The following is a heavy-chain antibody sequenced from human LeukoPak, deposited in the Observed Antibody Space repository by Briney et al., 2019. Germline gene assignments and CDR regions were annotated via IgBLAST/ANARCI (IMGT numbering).Heavy chain of an antibody. V-gene: IGHV1-3*01. J-gene: IGHJ4*02. CDR3: ARAGVHCSSTSCYLLGVDY. Sequence: ASVKVSCKASGYTFTSYAMHWVRQAPGQMLEWMGWINAGNGDTKYSQKFQGRVTITRDTSASTAYMELSSLRSEDTAVYYCARAGVHCSSTSCYLLGVDYWGQGTLVTVSS. D-gene: IGHD2-2*01. CDR2: INAGNGDT. CDR1: GYTFTSYA.